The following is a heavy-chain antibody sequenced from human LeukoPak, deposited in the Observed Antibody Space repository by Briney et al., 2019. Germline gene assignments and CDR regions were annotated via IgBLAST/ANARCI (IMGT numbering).Heavy chain of an antibody. Sequence: ASVKVSCKASGYTFTSYGISWVRQAPGQGLEWMGWISAYNGNTNYAQKLQGGVTMTTDTSTSTAYMELRSLRSDDTAVYYCARVVYYYDSSGYYTYFDYWGQGTLVTVSS. J-gene: IGHJ4*02. CDR1: GYTFTSYG. D-gene: IGHD3-22*01. CDR2: ISAYNGNT. V-gene: IGHV1-18*01. CDR3: ARVVYYYDSSGYYTYFDY.